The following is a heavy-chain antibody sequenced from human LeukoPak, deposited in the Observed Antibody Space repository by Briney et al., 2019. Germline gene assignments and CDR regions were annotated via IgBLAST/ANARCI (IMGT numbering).Heavy chain of an antibody. J-gene: IGHJ4*02. CDR1: GFTFSSYS. D-gene: IGHD5-12*01. V-gene: IGHV3-21*01. Sequence: PGGSLRLSCAASGFTFSSYSMNWVRQAPGKGLEWVSSISGSSSYIYYADSVKGRFTISRDNSKDTLYVQMNSLRAEDTAVYYCARVEASGYDYGAFDYWGQGTLVTVSS. CDR2: ISGSSSYI. CDR3: ARVEASGYDYGAFDY.